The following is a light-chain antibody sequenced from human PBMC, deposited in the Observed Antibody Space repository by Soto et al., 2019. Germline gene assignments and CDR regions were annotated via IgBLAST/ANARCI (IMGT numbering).Light chain of an antibody. V-gene: IGLV2-8*01. Sequence: QSALTQPPSASGSPGQSVTISCTGTSSDVGGYNYVSWYQQHPGKAPKLMIYEVSKRPSGVPDRFSGSKSGNTASLTVSGLQFEDEADYYCCSYAGSNNLVFGGGTKLTVL. CDR2: EVS. J-gene: IGLJ3*02. CDR3: CSYAGSNNLV. CDR1: SSDVGGYNY.